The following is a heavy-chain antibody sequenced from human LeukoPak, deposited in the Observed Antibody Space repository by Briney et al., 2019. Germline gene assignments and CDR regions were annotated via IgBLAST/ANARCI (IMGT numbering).Heavy chain of an antibody. V-gene: IGHV1-18*01. CDR2: ISAYNGNT. D-gene: IGHD3-22*01. J-gene: IGHJ6*02. Sequence: ASVKVSCKASGYTFTSYGISWVRQAPGQGLEWMGWISAYNGNTNYAQKLQGRVTMTTDTSTSTAYMELRSLRSDDTAVYYCARAWGQHYYDSSGYSALGYGMDVWGQGTTVTVSS. CDR1: GYTFTSYG. CDR3: ARAWGQHYYDSSGYSALGYGMDV.